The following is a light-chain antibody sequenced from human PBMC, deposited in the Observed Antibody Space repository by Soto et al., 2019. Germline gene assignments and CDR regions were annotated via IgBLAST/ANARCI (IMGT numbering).Light chain of an antibody. J-gene: IGKJ3*01. Sequence: DIQLTQSPSFLSASVGDRVTITCRASQGISSYLAWYQQKPGKAPKLLIYAASTLQSGVTSRFSGSGSGTEFTITIRSLQTEDFATYYCQQLNSYLFTFGPGTKVDIK. CDR2: AAS. CDR3: QQLNSYLFT. V-gene: IGKV1-9*01. CDR1: QGISSY.